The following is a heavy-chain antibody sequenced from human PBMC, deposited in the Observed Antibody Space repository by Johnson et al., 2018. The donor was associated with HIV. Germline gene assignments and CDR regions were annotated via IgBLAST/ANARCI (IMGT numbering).Heavy chain of an antibody. D-gene: IGHD2-2*01. J-gene: IGHJ3*01. CDR2: ISYDGSNK. CDR1: GFTFSNAW. Sequence: QVQLVESGGGLVKPGGSLRLSCAASGFTFSNAWMSWVRQAPGKGLEWVAVISYDGSNKYYADSVKGRFTISRDNSKNTLYLQMNSLRTEDTAVYYCAKLIEYHEDGWDAFDLWGQGTMVTVSS. V-gene: IGHV3-30*18. CDR3: AKLIEYHEDGWDAFDL.